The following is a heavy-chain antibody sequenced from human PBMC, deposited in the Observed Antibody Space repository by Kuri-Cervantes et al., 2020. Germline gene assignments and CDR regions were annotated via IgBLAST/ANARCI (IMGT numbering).Heavy chain of an antibody. Sequence: GSLRLSCTVSGGSISSSSYYWGWIRQPPGKGLEWIGSIYYSGSTYYNPSLKSRVTISVDTSKNQFSLKLSAVTAADTAVYYCAREGEGYCSGGSCYSGNWFDPWCQGTLVTVSS. CDR3: AREGEGYCSGGSCYSGNWFDP. J-gene: IGHJ5*02. CDR2: IYYSGST. V-gene: IGHV4-39*07. CDR1: GGSISSSSYY. D-gene: IGHD2-15*01.